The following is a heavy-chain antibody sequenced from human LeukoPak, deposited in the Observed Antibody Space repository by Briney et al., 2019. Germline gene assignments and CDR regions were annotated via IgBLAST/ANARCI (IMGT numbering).Heavy chain of an antibody. J-gene: IGHJ5*02. D-gene: IGHD2-8*01. V-gene: IGHV4-4*07. CDR1: GGSISSYY. CDR2: IYTSGST. Sequence: SETLSLTCTVSGGSISSYYWSWIRQPAGKGLEWIGRIYTSGSTNYNPALKSRVTMSVDTSKNQFSLKLSSVAAADTAVYYCARGYALNWFDPWGQGTLVTVSS. CDR3: ARGYALNWFDP.